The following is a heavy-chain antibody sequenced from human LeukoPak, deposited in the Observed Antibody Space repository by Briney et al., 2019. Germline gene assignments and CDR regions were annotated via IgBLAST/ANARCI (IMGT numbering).Heavy chain of an antibody. D-gene: IGHD5-12*01. CDR2: ISWNSGSI. J-gene: IGHJ4*02. CDR1: GFTFDDYA. V-gene: IGHV3-9*01. Sequence: PGGSLRLSCAASGFTFDDYAMHWVRQAPGKGLEWVSGISWNSGSIGYADSVKGRFTISRDNAKNSLYLQMNSLRAEDTALYYCAKGSGYDFIPVYFDYRGQGTLVTVSS. CDR3: AKGSGYDFIPVYFDY.